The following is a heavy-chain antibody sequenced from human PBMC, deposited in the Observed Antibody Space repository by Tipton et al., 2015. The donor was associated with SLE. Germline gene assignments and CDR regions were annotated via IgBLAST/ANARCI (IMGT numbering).Heavy chain of an antibody. CDR1: GGPFSHHC. V-gene: IGHV4-4*07. Sequence: TLSLTCSVSGGPFSHHCWNWIRQPAGSGLVWIGRIFTTVSANYNPSLKSRVTMSVDTSKNEFSLWLTSVPAAGTAVYFCATEGPLLGYNGFDFWGQGALVTVSS. CDR3: ATEGPLLGYNGFDF. J-gene: IGHJ4*02. CDR2: IFTTVSA. D-gene: IGHD5-24*01.